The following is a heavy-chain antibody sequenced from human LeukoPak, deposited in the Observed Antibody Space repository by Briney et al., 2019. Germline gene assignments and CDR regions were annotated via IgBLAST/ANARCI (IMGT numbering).Heavy chain of an antibody. CDR1: GYSFTSYW. D-gene: IGHD6-19*01. J-gene: IGHJ4*02. CDR2: IYPGDSNT. Sequence: GESLKISCKGSGYSFTSYWIGWVRQMPGKGLEWMGIIYPGDSNTRYSPSFQGQVTISADKSISTAYLQWSSLKASDTAMYYCARTGYTSGWYVGSFDYWGQGTLVTVSS. CDR3: ARTGYTSGWYVGSFDY. V-gene: IGHV5-51*01.